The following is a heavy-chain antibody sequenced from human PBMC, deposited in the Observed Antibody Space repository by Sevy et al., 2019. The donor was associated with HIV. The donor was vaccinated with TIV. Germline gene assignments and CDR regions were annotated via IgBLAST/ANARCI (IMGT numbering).Heavy chain of an antibody. Sequence: AGSLRLSCEASGFSFRRYAMHWVRQAPGKALEWLTVISYDGRNEYYVDSVKGRFTISRDNSKNTLYLQMNSLRPEDTAIYYCASDGGADYFDYWGQGTLVTVSS. CDR1: GFSFRRYA. J-gene: IGHJ4*02. CDR2: ISYDGRNE. CDR3: ASDGGADYFDY. D-gene: IGHD3-10*01. V-gene: IGHV3-30*04.